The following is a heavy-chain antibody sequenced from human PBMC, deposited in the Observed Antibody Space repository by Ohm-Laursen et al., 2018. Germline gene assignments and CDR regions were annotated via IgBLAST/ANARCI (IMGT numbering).Heavy chain of an antibody. Sequence: SLRLSCAASGFTFSSYSMNWVRQAPRKGLEWVSSITSSSSYIYYADSVKGRFTVSRDNAKNSLYLQMNSLRAEDTALYYCAKDMAVGAFDIWGQGTRVTVAS. D-gene: IGHD1-26*01. CDR2: ITSSSSYI. V-gene: IGHV3-21*04. CDR3: AKDMAVGAFDI. CDR1: GFTFSSYS. J-gene: IGHJ3*02.